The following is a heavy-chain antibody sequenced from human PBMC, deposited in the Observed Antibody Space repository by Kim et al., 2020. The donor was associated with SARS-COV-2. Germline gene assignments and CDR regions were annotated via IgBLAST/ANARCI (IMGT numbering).Heavy chain of an antibody. D-gene: IGHD3-22*01. J-gene: IGHJ4*02. Sequence: SETLSLTCAVYGGSFSGYYWSWIRQPPGKGLEWIGEINHSGSTNYNPSLKSRVTISVDTSKNQFSLKLSSVTAADTAVYYCASTPVANTMIVVTKPYYFDYWGQGTLVTVSS. CDR2: INHSGST. CDR3: ASTPVANTMIVVTKPYYFDY. CDR1: GGSFSGYY. V-gene: IGHV4-34*01.